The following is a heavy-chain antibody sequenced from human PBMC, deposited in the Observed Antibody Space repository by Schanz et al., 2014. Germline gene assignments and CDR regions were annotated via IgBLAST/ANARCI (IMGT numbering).Heavy chain of an antibody. Sequence: EVHLLESGGGLVPPGGSLRLSCAASGFTFSSYCMHWVRQVPGKGLVWVSRIKSDGSSTSYADSVKGRFTISRDNAKNTLYLQMNSLRAEDTAVYYCARPALWFGDNCFDPWGQGTLVTVSS. D-gene: IGHD3-10*01. CDR2: IKSDGSST. CDR1: GFTFSSYC. CDR3: ARPALWFGDNCFDP. V-gene: IGHV3-74*02. J-gene: IGHJ5*02.